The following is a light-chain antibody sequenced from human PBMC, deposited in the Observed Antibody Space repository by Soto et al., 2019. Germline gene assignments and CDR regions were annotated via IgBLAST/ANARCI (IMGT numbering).Light chain of an antibody. CDR3: QSYDSSSVI. J-gene: IGLJ2*01. Sequence: NFMLTQPHSVSESPGKTLTISCTGSSGNIASNYVQWYQQRPGSAPTTVIYGDNQRPSGVPDRFSGSIDTSSNSASLTISGLRTEDEAAYYCQSYDSSSVIFGGGPKVTVL. V-gene: IGLV6-57*02. CDR2: GDN. CDR1: SGNIASNY.